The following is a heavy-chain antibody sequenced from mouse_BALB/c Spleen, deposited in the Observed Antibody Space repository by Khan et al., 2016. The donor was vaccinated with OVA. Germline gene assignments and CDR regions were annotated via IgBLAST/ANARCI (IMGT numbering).Heavy chain of an antibody. CDR3: ARGYDFFAY. V-gene: IGHV1-26*01. CDR1: GYSFTGYY. CDR2: INPNTGNP. Sequence: VQLKQSGPDLVKPGASVKMSCKASGYSFTGYYMNWVKQSHGKSLECIGRINPNTGNPNYNQKFKGKVVFIVDTSSSTVYMELRSLTSEDSAVYYCARGYDFFAYWGQGTLVTVAA. D-gene: IGHD2-14*01. J-gene: IGHJ3*01.